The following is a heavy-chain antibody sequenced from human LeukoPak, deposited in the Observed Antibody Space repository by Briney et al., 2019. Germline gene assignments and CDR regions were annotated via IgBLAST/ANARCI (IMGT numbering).Heavy chain of an antibody. V-gene: IGHV3-48*01. J-gene: IGHJ4*02. Sequence: GSLRLSCAASGFTFSGYSMNWVRQAPGKGLEWVSYISSSSSTIYYADSVKGRFTISRDNAKNSLYLQMNSLRAEDTAVYYCARDRFGPTYYYGSGSPFFDYWGQGTLVTVSS. CDR1: GFTFSGYS. D-gene: IGHD3-10*01. CDR2: ISSSSSTI. CDR3: ARDRFGPTYYYGSGSPFFDY.